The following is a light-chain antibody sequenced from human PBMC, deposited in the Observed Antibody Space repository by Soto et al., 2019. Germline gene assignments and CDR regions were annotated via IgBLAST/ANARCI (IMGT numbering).Light chain of an antibody. V-gene: IGKV1-8*01. CDR1: QDVSIY. J-gene: IGKJ3*01. CDR3: QQYYNYPRT. CDR2: AAS. Sequence: AIRMTQSPSSFSASTGDRVTITCRASQDVSIYLAWYQQKPGKAPKLLIYAASTLQSGVPSRFSGSGSGTNFTLTINCLQSEDFATYYCQQYYNYPRTFGPGTKVDIK.